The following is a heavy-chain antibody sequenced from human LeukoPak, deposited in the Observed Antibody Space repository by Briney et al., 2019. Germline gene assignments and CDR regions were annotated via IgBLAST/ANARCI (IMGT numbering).Heavy chain of an antibody. J-gene: IGHJ6*03. CDR2: GGSGGST. Sequence: GGPLRLSCAASGFIFSNYAMTWVRQAPGKGLEWVSYGGSGGSTYYADSVKGRFTVSRDNSKSTLYLHMNSLTAEDTAVYYCAKMRGQYYHSYYMDAWGKGTTVTVSS. CDR3: AKMRGQYYHSYYMDA. CDR1: GFIFSNYA. V-gene: IGHV3-23*01.